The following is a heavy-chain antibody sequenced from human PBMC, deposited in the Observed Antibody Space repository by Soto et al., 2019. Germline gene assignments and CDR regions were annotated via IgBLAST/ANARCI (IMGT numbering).Heavy chain of an antibody. J-gene: IGHJ4*02. Sequence: PGGSLRLSCAASGFTFDDYAMHWVRQAPGKGLEWVSGISWNSGSIGYADSVKGRFTISRDNAKNSLYLQMNSLRAEDTALYYCAKDKRVVPAALYFDYWGQGTLVTVAS. D-gene: IGHD2-2*01. CDR2: ISWNSGSI. V-gene: IGHV3-9*01. CDR3: AKDKRVVPAALYFDY. CDR1: GFTFDDYA.